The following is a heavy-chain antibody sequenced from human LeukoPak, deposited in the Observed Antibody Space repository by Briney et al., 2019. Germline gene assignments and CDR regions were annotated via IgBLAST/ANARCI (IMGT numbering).Heavy chain of an antibody. D-gene: IGHD4-11*01. CDR1: GYSFTTFG. CDR2: LSAHIGDT. CDR3: ARVAFSKYHYYMDV. Sequence: AASVKVSCKASGYSFTTFGITWVRQAPGQGLEWMAWLSAHIGDTNYSQKFQGRVTVTSDTSTSTAYMELRSLKSDDTAVYFCARVAFSKYHYYMDVWGKGTTVTVSS. V-gene: IGHV1-18*01. J-gene: IGHJ6*03.